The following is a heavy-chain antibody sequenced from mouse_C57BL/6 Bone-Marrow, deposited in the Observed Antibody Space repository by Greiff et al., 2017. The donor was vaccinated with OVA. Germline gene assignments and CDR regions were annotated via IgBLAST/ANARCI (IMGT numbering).Heavy chain of an antibody. CDR2: IFPGSGST. D-gene: IGHD1-1*01. Sequence: QVQLQQSGPELVKPGASVKISCKASGYTFTDYYINWVKQRPGQGLEWIGWIFPGSGSTYYNEKFKGKATLTVDKSSSTAYMLLSSLTSEDSAVYFCARQINTVVRWYFDDWGTGTTVTVSS. CDR1: GYTFTDYY. CDR3: ARQINTVVRWYFDD. J-gene: IGHJ1*03. V-gene: IGHV1-75*01.